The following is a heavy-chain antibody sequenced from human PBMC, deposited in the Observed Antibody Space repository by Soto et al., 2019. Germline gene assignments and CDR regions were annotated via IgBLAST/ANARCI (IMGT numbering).Heavy chain of an antibody. J-gene: IGHJ5*02. CDR3: ASGGNWFDP. Sequence: SETLSPTCNVSGGSISNYYSTWVRQSPEKGLEWIGYMYYNGNINYNPSLKSRVTISIDTSKNQFSLTLKSVTAADTAVYYCASGGNWFDPWGQGVLVTVSS. CDR1: GGSISNYY. D-gene: IGHD3-16*01. V-gene: IGHV4-59*01. CDR2: MYYNGNI.